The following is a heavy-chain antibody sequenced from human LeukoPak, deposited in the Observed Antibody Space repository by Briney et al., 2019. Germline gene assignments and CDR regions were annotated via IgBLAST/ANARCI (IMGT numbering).Heavy chain of an antibody. J-gene: IGHJ4*02. CDR2: IFYSGST. CDR3: ARDRWATAFFDY. D-gene: IGHD1-1*01. CDR1: GGSISTYY. Sequence: SETLSLTCTVSGGSISTYYWTWIRQPPGKGLEWIGYIFYSGSTNYNPSLNSRVTISVDPSKNQFSLSLNSVTAADTAVYYCARDRWATAFFDYWGQGTLVTVSS. V-gene: IGHV4-59*01.